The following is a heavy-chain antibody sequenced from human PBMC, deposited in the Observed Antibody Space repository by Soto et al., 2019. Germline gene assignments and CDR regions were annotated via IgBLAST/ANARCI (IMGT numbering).Heavy chain of an antibody. Sequence: GGSLRLSCVASGFTFSSYGMHWVRQAPGKGLEWVAVIWYDGSNKYYADSVKGRFTISRDNSKNTLYLQMNSLRAEDTAVYYCARDLGIAARPGYYGMDVWGQGTTVTVSS. CDR3: ARDLGIAARPGYYGMDV. V-gene: IGHV3-33*01. J-gene: IGHJ6*02. CDR1: GFTFSSYG. D-gene: IGHD6-6*01. CDR2: IWYDGSNK.